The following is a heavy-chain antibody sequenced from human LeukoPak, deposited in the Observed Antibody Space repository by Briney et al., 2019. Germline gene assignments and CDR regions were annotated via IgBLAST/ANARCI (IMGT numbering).Heavy chain of an antibody. CDR1: GYTFTGYY. D-gene: IGHD5-24*01. V-gene: IGHV1-2*02. CDR3: ARDSMRDLEMATTGRY. Sequence: EASVKVSCKASGYTFTGYYMHWVRQAPGQGLEWMGWINPNSGGTNYAQKLQGRVTMTTDTSTSTAYMELRSLRSDDTAVYYCARDSMRDLEMATTGRYWGQGTLVTVSS. CDR2: INPNSGGT. J-gene: IGHJ4*02.